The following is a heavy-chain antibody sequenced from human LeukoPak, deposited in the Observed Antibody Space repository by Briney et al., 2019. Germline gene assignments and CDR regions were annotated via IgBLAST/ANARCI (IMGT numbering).Heavy chain of an antibody. D-gene: IGHD3-22*01. J-gene: IGHJ4*02. CDR2: MNPNSGNT. V-gene: IGHV1-8*01. CDR3: TYSSGCQTLDY. Sequence: ASVKVSCKASGYTFTSYDINWVRQATGQGLEWMGWMNPNSGNTGYAQKFQGRVTMTRNTSISTAYMELSSLRSEDTAVYYCTYSSGCQTLDYWGQGTLVTVSS. CDR1: GYTFTSYD.